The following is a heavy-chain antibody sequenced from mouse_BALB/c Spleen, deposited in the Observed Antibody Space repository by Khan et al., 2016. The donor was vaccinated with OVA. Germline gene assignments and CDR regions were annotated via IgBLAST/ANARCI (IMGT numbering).Heavy chain of an antibody. CDR2: IDPANGNT. V-gene: IGHV14-3*02. CDR3: VRSGSLWAMDY. D-gene: IGHD3-1*01. J-gene: IGHJ4*01. CDR1: GFNIKDTY. Sequence: VQLQQSGAELVKPGASVKLSCTASGFNIKDTYMHWVKQRPEQGLEWIGRIDPANGNTKYDPKFQGKATITADTSSNTAYLQLSSLTSEDTAVYYCVRSGSLWAMDYWGQGTSVTVSS.